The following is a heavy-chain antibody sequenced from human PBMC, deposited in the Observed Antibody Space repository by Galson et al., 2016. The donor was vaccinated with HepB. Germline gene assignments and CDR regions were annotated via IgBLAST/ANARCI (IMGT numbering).Heavy chain of an antibody. D-gene: IGHD1-26*01. V-gene: IGHV1-69*13. CDR1: GGTFSSYA. CDR3: AREGLMGGSFDY. J-gene: IGHJ4*02. Sequence: SVKVSCKASGGTFSSYAISWVRQAPGQGLEWMRGIIPIFGTANYAQKFQGRVTITADESTSTAYMELSSLRSEDTAVYYCAREGLMGGSFDYWGQGTLVTVSS. CDR2: IIPIFGTA.